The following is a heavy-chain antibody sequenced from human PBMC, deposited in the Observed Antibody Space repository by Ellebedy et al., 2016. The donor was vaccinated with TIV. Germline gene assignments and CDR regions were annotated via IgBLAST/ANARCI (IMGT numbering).Heavy chain of an antibody. J-gene: IGHJ5*02. CDR2: ISWDGGST. V-gene: IGHV3-43*01. D-gene: IGHD3-22*01. Sequence: GGSLRLXXAASGFTFDDYTMHWVRQAPGKGLEWVSLISWDGGSTYYADSVKGRFTISRDNSKNSLYLQMNSLRTEDTALYYCAKDPEGLSTVVTPTGWFDPWGQGTLVTVSS. CDR3: AKDPEGLSTVVTPTGWFDP. CDR1: GFTFDDYT.